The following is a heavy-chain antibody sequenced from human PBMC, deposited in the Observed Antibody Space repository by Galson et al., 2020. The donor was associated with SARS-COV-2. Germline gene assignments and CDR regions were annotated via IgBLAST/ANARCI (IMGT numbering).Heavy chain of an antibody. CDR3: EHMLTTVPAYHY. CDR1: GFSLSTSGMC. J-gene: IGHJ4*02. CDR2: IDWDDDK. V-gene: IGHV2-70*11. Sequence: SGPTLVKPTQTLTLTCTFSGFSLSTSGMCVIWIRQPPGKALEWLARIDWDDDKYYSTSLKTRLTISKDTSKNQVVLTMTNMDPVDTATYYCEHMLTTVPAYHYWGQGTLVTVSS. D-gene: IGHD4-17*01.